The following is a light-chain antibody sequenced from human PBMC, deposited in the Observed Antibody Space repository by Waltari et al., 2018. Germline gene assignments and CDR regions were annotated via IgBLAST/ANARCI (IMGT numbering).Light chain of an antibody. CDR3: HQRGNWPTT. CDR1: QSVGNF. J-gene: IGKJ2*01. CDR2: DVS. V-gene: IGKV3-11*01. Sequence: ELVLTQSPATLYFSPGERATLSCRASQSVGNFLAWYRQKPGQPPRLVIYDVSHRATGTPARFSGSGSGTDFTLTISTLQPEDFAFYYCHQRGNWPTTFGQGTKVEIK.